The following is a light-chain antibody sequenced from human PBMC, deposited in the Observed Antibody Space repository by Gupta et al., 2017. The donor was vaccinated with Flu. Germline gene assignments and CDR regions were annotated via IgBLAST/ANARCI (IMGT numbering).Light chain of an antibody. V-gene: IGKV4-1*01. J-gene: IGKJ4*01. CDR3: QQYNISLLT. CDR2: WAS. CDR1: HSVLHSCNNKNY. Sequence: SLRARSPINSNSSHSVLHSCNNKNYLAWYQQQPGHPPKLLFYWASTRESGVPDCFSGRGSGTDFPLTISSLQDEDVAFYYCQQYNISLLTFGGGTKVEIK.